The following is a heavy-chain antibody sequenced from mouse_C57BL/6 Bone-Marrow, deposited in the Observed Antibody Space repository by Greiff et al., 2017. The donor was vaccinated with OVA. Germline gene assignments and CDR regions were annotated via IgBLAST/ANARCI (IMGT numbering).Heavy chain of an antibody. Sequence: LVESGPELVKPGASVKISCKASGYSFTDYNMNWVKQSNGTSLEWIGGINPHYVTTSANPKFKGKATLTVDQSSSTAYMQLNSLTSENSAVSDCARGLLRGGRYFDVWGTGTTVTVSS. V-gene: IGHV1-39*01. CDR3: ARGLLRGGRYFDV. D-gene: IGHD1-1*01. J-gene: IGHJ1*03. CDR2: INPHYVTT. CDR1: GYSFTDYN.